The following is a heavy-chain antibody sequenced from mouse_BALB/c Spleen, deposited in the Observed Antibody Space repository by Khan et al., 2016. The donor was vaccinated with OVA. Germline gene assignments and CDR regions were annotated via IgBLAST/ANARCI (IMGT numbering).Heavy chain of an antibody. V-gene: IGHV1-4*01. CDR1: VYTFTSNT. CDR2: INPRSGYT. J-gene: IGHJ4*01. CDR3: ARRTTGYTMDY. D-gene: IGHD2-14*01. Sequence: QVQLKESGAELARPGASVRMSCKASVYTFTSNTMHWVKQRPGQGLEWIGYINPRSGYTNYNQNFKDKATLTADKSSSTAYMQLSSLTSEDSAVYYCARRTTGYTMDYWGQGTSVTVSS.